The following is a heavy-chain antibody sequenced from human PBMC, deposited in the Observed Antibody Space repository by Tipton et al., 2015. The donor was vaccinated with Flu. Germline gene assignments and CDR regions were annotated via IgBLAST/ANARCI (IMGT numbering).Heavy chain of an antibody. CDR2: VHRSGHP. Sequence: TLSLTCSVSGDSIGSGYFWGWIRQSPGQGLEWIGNVHRSGHPYYNPSLKSRVTMSVDTSKNQFSLRLSSVTAADTAVYYCARYHCPNGVCDSFDYWGQGTLVTVSS. CDR3: ARYHCPNGVCDSFDY. CDR1: GDSIGSGYF. V-gene: IGHV4-38-2*01. D-gene: IGHD2-8*01. J-gene: IGHJ4*02.